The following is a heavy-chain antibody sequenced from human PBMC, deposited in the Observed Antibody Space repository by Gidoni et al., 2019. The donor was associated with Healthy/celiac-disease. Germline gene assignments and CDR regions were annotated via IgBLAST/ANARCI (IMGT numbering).Heavy chain of an antibody. V-gene: IGHV3-30*01. Sequence: QVQLVESGGGVVQPGRSLRLSCAASGFTFRSYAMHWVRQAPGKGLEWVAVIAYDGCIKYYADSVKGRFTISRDNSKNTLYLQMNSLRAEDTAVYYCARSRYYDFWSGYYRADDAFDIWGQGTMVTVSS. CDR2: IAYDGCIK. D-gene: IGHD3-3*01. CDR3: ARSRYYDFWSGYYRADDAFDI. CDR1: GFTFRSYA. J-gene: IGHJ3*02.